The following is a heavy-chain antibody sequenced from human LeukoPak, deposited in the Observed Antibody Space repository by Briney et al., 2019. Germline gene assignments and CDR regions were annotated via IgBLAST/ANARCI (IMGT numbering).Heavy chain of an antibody. CDR3: ARTTVTRARYSFDY. D-gene: IGHD4-17*01. V-gene: IGHV4-30-2*01. J-gene: IGHJ4*02. CDR2: IYHSGST. Sequence: PSQTLSLTCTVSGGSISSGGYYWSWIRQPPGKGLEWIGYIYHSGSTYYNPSLKSRVTISVDRSKNQFSLKLSSVTAADTAVYYCARTTVTRARYSFDYWGQGTLVTVSS. CDR1: GGSISSGGYY.